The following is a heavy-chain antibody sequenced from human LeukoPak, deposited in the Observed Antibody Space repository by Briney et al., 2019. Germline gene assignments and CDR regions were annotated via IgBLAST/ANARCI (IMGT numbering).Heavy chain of an antibody. Sequence: GGSLRLSCAASGFTFSSYGMQWVRQAPGKGLEWVAVIWYDASNKYYADSVKGRFTISRDNSQNTLYLQMSSLTADDTAVYYCARAPDYGGNSEGDYWGQGTLVTVSS. CDR1: GFTFSSYG. CDR3: ARAPDYGGNSEGDY. V-gene: IGHV3-33*01. CDR2: IWYDASNK. J-gene: IGHJ4*02. D-gene: IGHD4-23*01.